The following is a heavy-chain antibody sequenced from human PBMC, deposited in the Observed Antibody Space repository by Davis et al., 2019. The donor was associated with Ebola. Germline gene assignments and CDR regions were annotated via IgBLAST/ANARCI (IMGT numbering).Heavy chain of an antibody. CDR2: ISGSGGST. D-gene: IGHD3-22*01. Sequence: PGGSLRLSCAASGFTFSSYSMNWVRQAPGKGLEWVSAISGSGGSTYYADSVKGRFTISRDNSKNTLYLQMNSLRAEDTAVYYCARGPRRGAMIVVVMALGYWGQGTLVTVSS. CDR3: ARGPRRGAMIVVVMALGY. J-gene: IGHJ4*02. CDR1: GFTFSSYS. V-gene: IGHV3-23*01.